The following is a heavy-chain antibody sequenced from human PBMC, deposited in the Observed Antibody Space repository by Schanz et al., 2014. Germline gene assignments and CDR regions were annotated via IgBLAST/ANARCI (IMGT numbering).Heavy chain of an antibody. Sequence: QVQLVESGGGVVQPGRSRRLSCATSGLNFDYYGMNWVRQAPGKGLEWVANIGYDGSEKYYVDSVKGRFTISRDNSKDTLYLQMSGLTPEDTAVYYCARGPIPIQGVPMDFWGQGTLVTVSS. D-gene: IGHD3-10*01. CDR1: GLNFDYYG. V-gene: IGHV3-33*01. J-gene: IGHJ4*02. CDR3: ARGPIPIQGVPMDF. CDR2: IGYDGSEK.